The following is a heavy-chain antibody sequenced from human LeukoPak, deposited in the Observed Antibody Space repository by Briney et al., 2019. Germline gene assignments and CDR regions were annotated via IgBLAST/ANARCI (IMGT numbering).Heavy chain of an antibody. D-gene: IGHD2-2*01. CDR1: GGSISSGGYS. Sequence: SETLSLTCAVSGGSISSGGYSWSWIRQPPGKGLEWIGYIYHSGSTYYNPSLKSRVTISVDKSKNQFSLKLSSVTAADTAVYYCARSYCSSTSCYGGYYYYGMDVWGQGTTVTVSS. CDR2: IYHSGST. V-gene: IGHV4-30-2*01. J-gene: IGHJ6*02. CDR3: ARSYCSSTSCYGGYYYYGMDV.